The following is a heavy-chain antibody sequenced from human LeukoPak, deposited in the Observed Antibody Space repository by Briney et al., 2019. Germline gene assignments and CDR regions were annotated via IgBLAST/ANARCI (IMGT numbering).Heavy chain of an antibody. CDR1: GFTFSSYG. CDR3: ARDDLDTAPFDY. V-gene: IGHV3-33*01. J-gene: IGHJ4*02. D-gene: IGHD5-18*01. CDR2: IWYDGSNK. Sequence: GGSLRLSCAASGFTFSSYGMHWVRQAPGKGLEWVAVIWYDGSNKYYADSVKGRFTISRDNSKNTLYLQMNSLGAEDTAVYYCARDDLDTAPFDYWGQGTLVTVSS.